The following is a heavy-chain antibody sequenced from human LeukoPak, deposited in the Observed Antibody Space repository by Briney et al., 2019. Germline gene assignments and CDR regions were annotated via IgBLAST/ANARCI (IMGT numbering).Heavy chain of an antibody. V-gene: IGHV1-2*02. Sequence: ASVKVSCKASGYTFTCYYMHWVRQAPGQGLEWMGWINPNSGGTNYAQKFQGRVTMTRDTSISTAYMELSRLRSDDTAVYYCATLRNYDILTAPDYWGQGTLVTVSS. CDR1: GYTFTCYY. D-gene: IGHD3-9*01. J-gene: IGHJ4*02. CDR3: ATLRNYDILTAPDY. CDR2: INPNSGGT.